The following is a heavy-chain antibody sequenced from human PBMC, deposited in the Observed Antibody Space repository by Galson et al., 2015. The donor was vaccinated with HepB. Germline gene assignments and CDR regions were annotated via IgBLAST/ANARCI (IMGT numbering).Heavy chain of an antibody. V-gene: IGHV3-53*01. CDR2: IYSGGSS. J-gene: IGHJ4*02. CDR1: GFTVSSNY. Sequence: SLRLSCAASGFTVSSNYMTWVRQAPGKGLEWVSVIYSGGSSDYADSVRGRFTLSRDNSKNTLYLQMNSLRAADTAAYYCSRGKSRSWYSALGYWGQGTLVTVP. CDR3: SRGKSRSWYSALGY. D-gene: IGHD6-13*01.